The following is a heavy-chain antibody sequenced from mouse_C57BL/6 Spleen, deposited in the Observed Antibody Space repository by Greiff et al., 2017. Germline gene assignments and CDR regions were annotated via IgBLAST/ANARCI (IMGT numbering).Heavy chain of an antibody. Sequence: QVQLQQSGAELARPGASVKMSCKASGYTFTSYTMHWVKQRPGQGLEWIGYTNPSRGYTKYNQKFKDKATLTADKSSSTAYMQLSSLTSEDSAVYYCARGGITTGYYFDYWGQGTTLTVSS. CDR2: TNPSRGYT. D-gene: IGHD2-4*01. CDR3: ARGGITTGYYFDY. J-gene: IGHJ2*01. CDR1: GYTFTSYT. V-gene: IGHV1-4*01.